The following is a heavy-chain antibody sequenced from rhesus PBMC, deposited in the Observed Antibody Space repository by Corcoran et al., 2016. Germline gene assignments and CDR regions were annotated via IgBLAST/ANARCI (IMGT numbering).Heavy chain of an antibody. V-gene: IGHV3S5*01. D-gene: IGHD5-24*01. CDR2: INSVGGST. Sequence: EVQLVETGGGLVQPGGSLKLSCAASGFTFSSYGMSWVRQAPGKGLDWVSAINSVGGSTYYTDSVKGRFTISRDNSKNTLSLQMNSLRAEDTAVYYCAKEEYSGYSYDAFDFWGQGLRVTVSS. CDR1: GFTFSSYG. CDR3: AKEEYSGYSYDAFDF. J-gene: IGHJ3*01.